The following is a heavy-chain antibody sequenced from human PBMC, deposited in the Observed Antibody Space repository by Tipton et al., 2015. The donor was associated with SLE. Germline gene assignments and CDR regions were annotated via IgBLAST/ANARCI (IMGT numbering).Heavy chain of an antibody. V-gene: IGHV3-53*01. CDR1: GFTVSSRF. J-gene: IGHJ4*02. Sequence: GSLRLSCAASGFTVSSRFMSWVRQSPGKGLEWVAVFYSAGSTFYADSVQGRFTISRDDSKNTLYLQMNSLRAEDTAVYYCARSLWSGCPPDFWGQGTLVTVSS. CDR2: FYSAGST. CDR3: ARSLWSGCPPDF. D-gene: IGHD3-3*01.